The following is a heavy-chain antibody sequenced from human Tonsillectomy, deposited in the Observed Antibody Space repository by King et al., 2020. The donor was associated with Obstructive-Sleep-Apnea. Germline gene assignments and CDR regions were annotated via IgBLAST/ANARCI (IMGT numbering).Heavy chain of an antibody. D-gene: IGHD6-13*01. CDR3: AKDRTDSSSWYYFDY. Sequence: VQLVESGGGLVQPGRSLRLSCAASGFTFDDYAMHWVRQAPGKGLEWVSGISWNSGSIGYADSVKGRFTISRDNAKNSLYLQMNRLRAEDTALYYCAKDRTDSSSWYYFDYWGQGTLVTVSS. V-gene: IGHV3-9*01. J-gene: IGHJ4*02. CDR2: ISWNSGSI. CDR1: GFTFDDYA.